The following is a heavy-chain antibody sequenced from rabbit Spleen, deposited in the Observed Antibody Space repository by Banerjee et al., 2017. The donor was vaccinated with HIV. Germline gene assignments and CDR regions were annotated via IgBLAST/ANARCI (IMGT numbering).Heavy chain of an antibody. CDR3: ARDGAGGSYFAL. D-gene: IGHD8-1*01. J-gene: IGHJ3*01. CDR1: GFSLSSSS. Sequence: EESAGGLVQPGGSLNLSCYASGFSLSSSSMNWVRQAPGKGLEWIGYIDPVFGITYYANWVNGRFSISRENAQNTVFLQMTSLTAADTATYFCARDGAGGSYFALWGQGTLVTVS. CDR2: IDPVFGIT. V-gene: IGHV1S7*01.